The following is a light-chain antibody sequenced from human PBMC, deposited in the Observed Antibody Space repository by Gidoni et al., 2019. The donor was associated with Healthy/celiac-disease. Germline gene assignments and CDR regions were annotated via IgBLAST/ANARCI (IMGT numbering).Light chain of an antibody. V-gene: IGKV1-39*01. CDR3: QQSYSTPLT. CDR1: QSIRSY. CDR2: AAS. Sequence: DIQMTQSPSSLSASVGDRVSITCRASQSIRSYLNWYQQKPGKAPKLLIYAASSLQSWVPSSFIGSGSGTDFTLTISSLQPEDFATYYCQQSYSTPLTFXGXTKVEIK. J-gene: IGKJ4*01.